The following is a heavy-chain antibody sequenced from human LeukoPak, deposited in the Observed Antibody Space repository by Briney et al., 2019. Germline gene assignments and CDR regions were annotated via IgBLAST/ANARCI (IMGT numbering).Heavy chain of an antibody. CDR3: ARVLIVPAYYYYYYMDV. CDR2: ISSSGSTI. CDR1: GFTFSSYE. D-gene: IGHD2-2*01. V-gene: IGHV3-48*03. J-gene: IGHJ6*03. Sequence: GGSMRLSCAASGFTFSSYEMNWVRQAPGKGLEWVSYISSSGSTIYYADSVKGRFTISRDNAKNSLYLQMNSLRAEDTAVYYCARVLIVPAYYYYYYMDVWGKGTTVTVSS.